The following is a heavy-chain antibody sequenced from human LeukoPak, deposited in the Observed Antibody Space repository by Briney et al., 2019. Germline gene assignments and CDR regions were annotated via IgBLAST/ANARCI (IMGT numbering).Heavy chain of an antibody. V-gene: IGHV3-23*01. D-gene: IGHD1-26*01. Sequence: GGSLRLSCAASGFTFSSYAMSWVRQAPGKGLEWVSAISGSGGSTYYADSVRGRFTISRDNSKNTLYLQMNSLRAEDTAVYYCAKDSGSYYYFDYWGQGTLVTVSS. CDR2: ISGSGGST. J-gene: IGHJ4*02. CDR3: AKDSGSYYYFDY. CDR1: GFTFSSYA.